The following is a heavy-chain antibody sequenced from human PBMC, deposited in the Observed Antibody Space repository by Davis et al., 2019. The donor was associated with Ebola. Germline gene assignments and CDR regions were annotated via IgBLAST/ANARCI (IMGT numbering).Heavy chain of an antibody. CDR1: GFTFSSYS. Sequence: GESLKISCAASGFTFSSYSMNWVRQAPGKGLEWVSYISSSSSTIYYADSVKGRFTISRDNAKNSLYLQMNSLRAEDTAVYYCARGGGSSSWGYYYYGMDVWGQGTTVTVSS. J-gene: IGHJ6*02. D-gene: IGHD6-13*01. V-gene: IGHV3-48*04. CDR3: ARGGGSSSWGYYYYGMDV. CDR2: ISSSSSTI.